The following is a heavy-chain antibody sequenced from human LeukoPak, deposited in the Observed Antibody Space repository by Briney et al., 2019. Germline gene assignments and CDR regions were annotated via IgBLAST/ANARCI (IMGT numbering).Heavy chain of an antibody. J-gene: IGHJ4*02. Sequence: PSETLSLTCAVYGGSISSYYWSWIRQPPGKGLEWIGYIYYSGSTNYNPSLKSRVTISVDTSKNQFSLKLSSVTAADTAVYYCAREQTCSSTSCYSDYWGQGTLVTVSS. CDR1: GGSISSYY. D-gene: IGHD2-2*01. CDR3: AREQTCSSTSCYSDY. V-gene: IGHV4-59*01. CDR2: IYYSGST.